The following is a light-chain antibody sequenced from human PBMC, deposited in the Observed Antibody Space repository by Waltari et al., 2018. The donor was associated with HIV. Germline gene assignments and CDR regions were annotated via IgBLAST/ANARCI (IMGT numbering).Light chain of an antibody. CDR3: QQYHSYPYT. V-gene: IGKV1-5*03. CDR1: QSISIW. CDR2: KAS. J-gene: IGKJ2*01. Sequence: DIQLTQPPSTLSASVGDRVTITCRASQSISIWLAWYQQKPWKAPKVLIYKASTLEFGAPSSFSGSGSGTEFTLTISSLHPDDFATYYCQQYHSYPYTFGQGTHLEIK.